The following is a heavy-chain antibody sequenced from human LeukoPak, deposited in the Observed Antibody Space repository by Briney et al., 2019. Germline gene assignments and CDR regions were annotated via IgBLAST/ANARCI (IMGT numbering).Heavy chain of an antibody. CDR3: AKSGYNWIEDHDAFDI. Sequence: PGGSLRLSCAASGFTFSSYGMSWVRQAPGKGLEWVSAISGSGGSTYYADSVKGRFTISRDNSKNTLYLQMNSLRAEDTAVYYCAKSGYNWIEDHDAFDIWGQGTMVTVSS. CDR2: ISGSGGST. J-gene: IGHJ3*02. V-gene: IGHV3-23*01. D-gene: IGHD1-1*01. CDR1: GFTFSSYG.